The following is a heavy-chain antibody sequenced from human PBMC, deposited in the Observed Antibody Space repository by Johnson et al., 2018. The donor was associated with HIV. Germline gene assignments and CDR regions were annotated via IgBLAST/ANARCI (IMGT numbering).Heavy chain of an antibody. Sequence: MLLVESGGGVVQPGRSLRLSCAASGFTFSSYGMHWVRQAPGKGLEWLANIKQDGSEKYYVDSVKGRFTISRDNAKNSLYLQMNSLRAEDTAVYYCAERSPILRAFDIWGQGTMVTVSS. CDR3: AERSPILRAFDI. V-gene: IGHV3-7*03. CDR1: GFTFSSYG. CDR2: IKQDGSEK. J-gene: IGHJ3*02.